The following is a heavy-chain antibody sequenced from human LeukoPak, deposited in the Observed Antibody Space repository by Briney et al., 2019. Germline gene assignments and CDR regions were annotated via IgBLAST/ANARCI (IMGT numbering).Heavy chain of an antibody. CDR3: ARAWGYCSGGSCPYYMDV. Sequence: ASVKVSCKASGYTFTGYYMHWVRQAPGQGLEWMGWINPNSGGTNYAQKFQGRVTMTRDTSISTAYMELSRLRSDDTAVYYCARAWGYCSGGSCPYYMDVWGKGTTVTVSS. CDR1: GYTFTGYY. V-gene: IGHV1-2*02. CDR2: INPNSGGT. D-gene: IGHD2-15*01. J-gene: IGHJ6*03.